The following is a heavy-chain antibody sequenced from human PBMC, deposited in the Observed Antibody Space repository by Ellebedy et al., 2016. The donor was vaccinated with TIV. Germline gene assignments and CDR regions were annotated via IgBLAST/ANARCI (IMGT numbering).Heavy chain of an antibody. CDR2: ITGDGGST. Sequence: GESLKISCSASGFTFTTYAMHWVRQAPGKGLEYVSAITGDGGSTYYADSVKGRFTISRDNAKNSLYLQMNSLRAEDTAVYYCASNGMDVWGQGTTVTVSS. V-gene: IGHV3-64*04. J-gene: IGHJ6*02. CDR3: ASNGMDV. CDR1: GFTFTTYA.